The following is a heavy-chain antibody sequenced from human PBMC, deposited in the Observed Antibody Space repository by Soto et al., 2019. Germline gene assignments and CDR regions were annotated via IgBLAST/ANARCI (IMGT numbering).Heavy chain of an antibody. V-gene: IGHV4-59*08. Sequence: SETLSLTCTVSGCSISSYYWSWIQQPTGKGLGWFGYIYYSGSTNYNPSLKGRVTISVDTSKNQFSLKLSSVTAADTAVYYCATQGYCSGGSCYSDPTFDYWGQGTLVTVS. J-gene: IGHJ4*02. CDR1: GCSISSYY. CDR2: IYYSGST. CDR3: ATQGYCSGGSCYSDPTFDY. D-gene: IGHD2-15*01.